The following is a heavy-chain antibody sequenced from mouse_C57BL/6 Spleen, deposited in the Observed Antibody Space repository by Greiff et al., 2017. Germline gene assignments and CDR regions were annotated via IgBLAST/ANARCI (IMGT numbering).Heavy chain of an antibody. CDR2: IDPSDSYT. CDR3: ACSTDYCCSSGFDY. CDR1: GYTFTSYC. D-gene: IGHD1-1*01. J-gene: IGHJ2*01. V-gene: IGHV1-69*01. Sequence: QVQLQQPGAELVMPGASVKLSCKASGYTFTSYCMHWVKQRPGQGLEWIGEIDPSDSYTNYNQKFKGKSTLPVDKSSSTAYMQLSSLTSEDSAVYYCACSTDYCCSSGFDYWGQGTTLTVSS.